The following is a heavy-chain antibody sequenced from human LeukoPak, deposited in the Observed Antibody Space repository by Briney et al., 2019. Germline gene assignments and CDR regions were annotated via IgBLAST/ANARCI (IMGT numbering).Heavy chain of an antibody. CDR2: IRYDGRKK. Sequence: GGSLRLSCAASGFTFSSYGLHWVRQAPGKGLEWVGFIRYDGRKKYYADSVKGRVTISRDNYKNTLYLQMDSLSAEDTAVYYCVKDSTHYRVWDDYDSAGLTYWGQGTLVTVSS. J-gene: IGHJ4*02. CDR3: VKDSTHYRVWDDYDSAGLTY. V-gene: IGHV3-30*02. D-gene: IGHD3-22*01. CDR1: GFTFSSYG.